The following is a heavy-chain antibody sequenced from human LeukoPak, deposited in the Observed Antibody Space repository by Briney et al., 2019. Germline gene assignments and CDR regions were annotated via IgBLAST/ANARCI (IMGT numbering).Heavy chain of an antibody. CDR3: ARAYDDNWFDP. J-gene: IGHJ5*02. CDR2: ISYDGSNK. CDR1: GFTFSSYA. V-gene: IGHV3-30*04. D-gene: IGHD3-22*01. Sequence: GGSLRLSCAASGFTFSSYAMHWVRQAPGKGLEWVAVISYDGSNKYYADSVKGRFTISRDNSKNTLYMQMNSLRAEDTAVYYCARAYDDNWFDPWGQGTLVTVSS.